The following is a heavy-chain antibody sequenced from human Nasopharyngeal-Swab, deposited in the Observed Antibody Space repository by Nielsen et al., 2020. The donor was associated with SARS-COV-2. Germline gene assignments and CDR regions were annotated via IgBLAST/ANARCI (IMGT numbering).Heavy chain of an antibody. J-gene: IGHJ4*02. Sequence: ASVKVSCKASDYSFNKNTVSWVRQGPGQGLEWMGWINGKNGNALYAETLRGRITMTTDTSTNTAYMELRSLRSDDTAVYYCATSATFGPGGAGDYWGQGTLVTVSS. V-gene: IGHV1-18*04. CDR3: ATSATFGPGGAGDY. D-gene: IGHD2-8*02. CDR1: DYSFNKNT. CDR2: INGKNGNA.